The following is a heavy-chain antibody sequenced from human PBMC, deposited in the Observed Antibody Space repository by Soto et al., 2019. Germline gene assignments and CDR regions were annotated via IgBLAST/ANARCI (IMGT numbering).Heavy chain of an antibody. J-gene: IGHJ4*01. CDR2: INRDGTFT. D-gene: IGHD6-13*01. V-gene: IGHV3-74*01. CDR3: GKDRHDAAADY. Sequence: PGGSLRLSCAASGFIFSDWWMHWVRQAPGKGLEWVSRINRDGTFTNYADSVKGRFTISRDNAKNTVHLQLNSLRAEDTATYFCGKDRHDAAADYGGQGALVKVSS. CDR1: GFIFSDWW.